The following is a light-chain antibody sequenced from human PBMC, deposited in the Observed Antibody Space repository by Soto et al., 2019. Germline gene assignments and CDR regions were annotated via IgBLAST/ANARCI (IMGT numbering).Light chain of an antibody. Sequence: QSALTQPASVSGSPGQSITISCTGTSSDVGGYNYVSWYQHHPDKAPKLVIYDVNNRPSGVSNRFSGSKAGNTAALTISGLQAEEDAYYYCSSDTGSATPYLFGTGTQLTVL. J-gene: IGLJ7*01. CDR2: DVN. CDR3: SSDTGSATPYL. CDR1: SSDVGGYNY. V-gene: IGLV2-14*03.